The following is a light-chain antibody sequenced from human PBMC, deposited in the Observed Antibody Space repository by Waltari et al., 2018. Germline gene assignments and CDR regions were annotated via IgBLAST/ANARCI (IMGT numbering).Light chain of an antibody. Sequence: EVVLTQSPGTLSLSPGERATLSCRASQRIGRHLVWYQQRPGQAPRLLIYAASTRATGIPDRFSGSGSGTDFTLTISRLEPEDFAVYYCQNHERLPATFGQGTKVEIK. CDR1: QRIGRH. V-gene: IGKV3-20*01. J-gene: IGKJ1*01. CDR3: QNHERLPAT. CDR2: AAS.